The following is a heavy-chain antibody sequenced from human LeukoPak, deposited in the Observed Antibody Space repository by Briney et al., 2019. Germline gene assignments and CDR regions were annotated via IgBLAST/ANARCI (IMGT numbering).Heavy chain of an antibody. CDR2: IIPIFGTA. V-gene: IGHV1-69*13. J-gene: IGHJ5*02. D-gene: IGHD2-2*01. Sequence: SVKVSCKASGGTFSSYAISWVRQAPGQGLEWMGGIIPIFGTANYAQKFQGRVTITADESTSTAYMELSSLRSEDTAVYYCAREVSVGYCSSTSCYRLPFDPWGQGTLDTVSS. CDR1: GGTFSSYA. CDR3: AREVSVGYCSSTSCYRLPFDP.